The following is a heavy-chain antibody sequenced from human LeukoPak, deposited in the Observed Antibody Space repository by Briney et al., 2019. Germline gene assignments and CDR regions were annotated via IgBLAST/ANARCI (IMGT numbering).Heavy chain of an antibody. CDR3: VANGYYSLDV. J-gene: IGHJ6*03. D-gene: IGHD2-8*01. CDR1: GYSISSGYY. CDR2: IYHTGGT. V-gene: IGHV4-38-2*02. Sequence: SETLSLTCTVSGYSISSGYYWAWIRQPPGKGLEWIGEIYHTGGTNYNPSLKSRITISVDKSQNQFSLKVMSLTAADTAVYYCVANGYYSLDVWGKGTTVTVSS.